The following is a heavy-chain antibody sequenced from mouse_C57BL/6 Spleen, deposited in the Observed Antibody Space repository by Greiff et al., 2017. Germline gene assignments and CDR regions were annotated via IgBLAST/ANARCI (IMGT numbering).Heavy chain of an antibody. CDR2: INYDGSST. CDR1: GFTFSDYY. Sequence: EVNLVESEGGLVQPGSSMKLSCTASGFTFSDYYMAWVRQVPEKGLEWVANINYDGSSTYYLDSLKSRFIISRDNAKNILYLQMSSLKSEDTATYYCARRGSRGNYFDYWGQGTTLTVSS. CDR3: ARRGSRGNYFDY. V-gene: IGHV5-16*02. D-gene: IGHD1-1*01. J-gene: IGHJ2*01.